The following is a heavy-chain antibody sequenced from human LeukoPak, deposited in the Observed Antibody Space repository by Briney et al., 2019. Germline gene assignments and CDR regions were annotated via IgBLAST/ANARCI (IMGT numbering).Heavy chain of an antibody. J-gene: IGHJ4*02. V-gene: IGHV1-18*04. D-gene: IGHD4-17*01. CDR2: ISAYNGNT. Sequence: ASVKVSCKASGYTFTGYYMHWVRQAPGQGLEWMGWISAYNGNTNYAQKLQGRVTVTTDTSTSTAYMELRSLRSDDTAVYYCARVEPDYGRFDYWGQGTLVTVSS. CDR3: ARVEPDYGRFDY. CDR1: GYTFTGYY.